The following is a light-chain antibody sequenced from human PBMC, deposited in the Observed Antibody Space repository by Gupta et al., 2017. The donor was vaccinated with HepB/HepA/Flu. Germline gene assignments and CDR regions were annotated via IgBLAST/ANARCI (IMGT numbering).Light chain of an antibody. CDR3: AAWDDSLSGRV. J-gene: IGLJ3*02. V-gene: IGLV1-44*01. Sequence: QSVLTQPHSASGTPGQRVTISCSGSSSNIGSNTVSWYRQLPGTAPKVLIYNTDQRPSGVPDRFSGSKSGTSASLAISGLQSEDEAGYFCAAWDDSLSGRVFGGGTKLTVL. CDR2: NTD. CDR1: SSNIGSNT.